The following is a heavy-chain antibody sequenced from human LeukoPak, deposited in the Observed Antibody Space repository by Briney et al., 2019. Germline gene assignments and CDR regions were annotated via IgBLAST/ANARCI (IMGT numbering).Heavy chain of an antibody. CDR3: ARLGDTAMVYVPEYFDY. Sequence: GESLKISCKASGYSFTSYWIGWARQMPGKGLEWMGIIYPGDSDTRYSPSFQGQVTISADKSISTAYLQWSSLKASDTAMYYCARLGDTAMVYVPEYFDYWGQGTLVTVSS. D-gene: IGHD5-18*01. V-gene: IGHV5-51*01. CDR1: GYSFTSYW. J-gene: IGHJ4*02. CDR2: IYPGDSDT.